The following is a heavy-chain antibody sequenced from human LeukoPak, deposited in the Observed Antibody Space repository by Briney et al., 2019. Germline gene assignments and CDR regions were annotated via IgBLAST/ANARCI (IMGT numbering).Heavy chain of an antibody. Sequence: GASVKVSCKASGYTFTGYYMHWVRQAPGQGLEWMGWINPNSGGTNYAQKFQGRVTMTRDTSISTAYMELRSLRSDDTAVYYCAGAMVTSINYYYGMDVWGQGTTVTVSS. CDR3: AGAMVTSINYYYGMDV. CDR2: INPNSGGT. D-gene: IGHD5-18*01. V-gene: IGHV1-2*02. J-gene: IGHJ6*02. CDR1: GYTFTGYY.